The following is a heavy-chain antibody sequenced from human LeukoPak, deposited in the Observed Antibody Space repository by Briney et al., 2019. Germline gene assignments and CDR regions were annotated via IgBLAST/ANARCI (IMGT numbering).Heavy chain of an antibody. CDR3: AREMLAAVAAQS. J-gene: IGHJ5*02. CDR1: GFTFSSYE. D-gene: IGHD6-19*01. V-gene: IGHV3-48*03. CDR2: ISSSGSTI. Sequence: GGSLRLSCAASGFTFSSYEMNWVRQAPGKGLEWVSYISSSGSTIYYADSVKGRFTISRDNAKKSLYLQMNSLRAEDTAVYYCAREMLAAVAAQSWGQGTLVTVSS.